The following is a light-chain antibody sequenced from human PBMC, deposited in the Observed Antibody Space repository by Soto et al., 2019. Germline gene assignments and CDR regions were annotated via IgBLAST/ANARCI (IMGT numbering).Light chain of an antibody. V-gene: IGKV1-12*01. J-gene: IGKJ4*01. Sequence: DIQMTQSPSSVSASVGDRVTITCRASQGISSWLAWYQQKPGKAPNLLIYTAYTLQSGVPSRFSGSGSGTDFTLTIRSLQPEDFAAYYCIQDYNYPLTFGGGTKVDI. CDR1: QGISSW. CDR2: TAY. CDR3: IQDYNYPLT.